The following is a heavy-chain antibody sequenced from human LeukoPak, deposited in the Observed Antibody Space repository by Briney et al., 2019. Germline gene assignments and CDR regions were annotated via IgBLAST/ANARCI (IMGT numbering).Heavy chain of an antibody. Sequence: SVKVSCKASGGTFSSYAISWVRQAPGQGLEWMGGIIPIFGTANYAQKFQGRVTITADESTSTAYMELSSLRSEDTAVYYCARGIIVVVPAARPSGYYMDVWGKGTTVTVSS. V-gene: IGHV1-69*13. CDR1: GGTFSSYA. J-gene: IGHJ6*03. CDR3: ARGIIVVVPAARPSGYYMDV. CDR2: IIPIFGTA. D-gene: IGHD2-2*01.